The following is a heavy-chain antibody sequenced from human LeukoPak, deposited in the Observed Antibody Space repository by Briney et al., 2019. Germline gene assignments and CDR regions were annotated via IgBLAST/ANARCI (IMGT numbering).Heavy chain of an antibody. Sequence: VASVKVSCKASGYTFTGYSMHWVRQAPGQGLEWMGWINPKSGDTYYAQKFQGGVTMTRDTSISTVYVELSRLGSDDTAVYYCARDRDYDILTGHFDYWGQGTLVTVSS. CDR2: INPKSGDT. CDR1: GYTFTGYS. CDR3: ARDRDYDILTGHFDY. J-gene: IGHJ4*02. D-gene: IGHD3-9*01. V-gene: IGHV1-2*02.